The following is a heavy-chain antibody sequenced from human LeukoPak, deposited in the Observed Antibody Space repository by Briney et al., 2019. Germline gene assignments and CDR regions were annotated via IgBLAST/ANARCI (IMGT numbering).Heavy chain of an antibody. V-gene: IGHV4-31*03. Sequence: SSQTLSLTCTVSGGSISGGGYYWSWIRQHPGKGLEWIGYIYYSGSTYYNPSLKSRVTISVDTSKNQFSLKLSSVTAADTAVYYCARDAVAGTSYYYYYYGMDVWGQGTAVTVSS. J-gene: IGHJ6*02. CDR1: GGSISGGGYY. CDR2: IYYSGST. CDR3: ARDAVAGTSYYYYYYGMDV. D-gene: IGHD6-19*01.